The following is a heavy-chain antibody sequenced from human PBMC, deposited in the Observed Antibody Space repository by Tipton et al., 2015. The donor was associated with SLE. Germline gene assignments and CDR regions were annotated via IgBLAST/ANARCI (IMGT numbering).Heavy chain of an antibody. D-gene: IGHD1-14*01. CDR2: TYYRSKWYN. J-gene: IGHJ3*01. Sequence: QLVQSGPEVKPSQTLSLTCAISGDSVSSNSGTWNWIRQSPSRGLEWLGRTYYRSKWYNDYAESVRRRITIKPDTSTNQFSLQLTSVTPQDTAVYYCARFTGKDVFDFWGQGTTVTVSS. CDR1: GDSVSSNSGT. CDR3: ARFTGKDVFDF. V-gene: IGHV6-1*01.